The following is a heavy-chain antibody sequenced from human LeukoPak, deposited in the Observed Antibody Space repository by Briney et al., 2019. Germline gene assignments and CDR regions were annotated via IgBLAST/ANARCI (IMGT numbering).Heavy chain of an antibody. J-gene: IGHJ5*02. D-gene: IGHD1-26*01. CDR1: GGTFINYA. CDR2: IIPIFGTA. CDR3: ARRPEEQWELLEEGWFDP. V-gene: IGHV1-69*06. Sequence: SVTVSYKASGGTFINYAISWVGQAPGQGGEGMGGIIPIFGTANYAQKFQGRVTITADKSTSTAYMELSSLRSEDTAVYYCARRPEEQWELLEEGWFDPWGQGTLVTVSS.